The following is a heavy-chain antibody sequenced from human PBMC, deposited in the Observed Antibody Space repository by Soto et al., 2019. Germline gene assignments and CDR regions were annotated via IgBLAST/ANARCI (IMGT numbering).Heavy chain of an antibody. CDR1: GFTFSSYS. J-gene: IGHJ4*02. Sequence: PGGSLRLSCAASGFTFSSYSMNWVRQAPGKGLEWVSYISSSSSTIYYADSVKGRFTISRDNAKNSLYLQMNSLRAEDTAVYYCARDMKTRPRYCSGGSCYSPYFDYWGQGTLVTAPQ. CDR2: ISSSSSTI. V-gene: IGHV3-48*01. D-gene: IGHD2-15*01. CDR3: ARDMKTRPRYCSGGSCYSPYFDY.